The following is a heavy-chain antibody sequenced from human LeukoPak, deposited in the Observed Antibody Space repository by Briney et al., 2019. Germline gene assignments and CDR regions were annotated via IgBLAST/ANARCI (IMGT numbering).Heavy chain of an antibody. CDR1: GLTVSSNY. Sequence: GGSLRLSCAASGLTVSSNYMSWVRQAPGKGLEWVSVIYSGGTTYYADSVKGRFTISRDNSKNTLYLQMDGLRAEDTAVYYCARSMRVSWIQMWFDIWGQGTMVTVSS. CDR2: IYSGGTT. V-gene: IGHV3-53*01. D-gene: IGHD5-18*01. CDR3: ARSMRVSWIQMWFDI. J-gene: IGHJ3*02.